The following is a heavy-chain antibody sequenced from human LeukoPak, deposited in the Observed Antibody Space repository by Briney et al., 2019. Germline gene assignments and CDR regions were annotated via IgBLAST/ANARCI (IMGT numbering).Heavy chain of an antibody. J-gene: IGHJ4*02. Sequence: GGSLRLSCAASGFTFSTYSMNWVRQAPGKGLEWVSYISSSSIYTNYADSVKGRFTISRDNAKNSLYLQMNSLRAEDTAVYYCARDREYYFDSWGQGTLVTVSS. V-gene: IGHV3-21*05. CDR2: ISSSSIYT. CDR1: GFTFSTYS. CDR3: ARDREYYFDS.